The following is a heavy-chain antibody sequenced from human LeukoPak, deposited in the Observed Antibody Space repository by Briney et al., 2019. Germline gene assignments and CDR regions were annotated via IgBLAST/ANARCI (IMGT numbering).Heavy chain of an antibody. CDR2: IKQDGSEK. J-gene: IGHJ5*02. CDR1: GFTFSSYS. CDR3: ARSSRPP. V-gene: IGHV3-7*01. D-gene: IGHD2-2*01. Sequence: PGGTLRLSCAASGFTFSSYSMNWVRQAPGKGLEWVANIKQDGSEKYYVDSVKGRFTLSRDNAKNSLYLQMNSLRAEDTAVYYCARSSRPPWGQGTLVTVSS.